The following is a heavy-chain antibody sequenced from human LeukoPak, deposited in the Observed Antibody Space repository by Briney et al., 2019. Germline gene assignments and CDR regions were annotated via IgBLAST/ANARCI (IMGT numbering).Heavy chain of an antibody. Sequence: GGSLRLSCAASGFTFSGSAIHWVRQASGKGLEWVSAISGSGGSTYYADSVKGRFTISRDNSKNTLYLQMNSLRAEDTAVYYCAKGWFDPWGQGTLVTVSS. J-gene: IGHJ5*02. V-gene: IGHV3-23*01. CDR2: ISGSGGST. CDR1: GFTFSGSA. CDR3: AKGWFDP.